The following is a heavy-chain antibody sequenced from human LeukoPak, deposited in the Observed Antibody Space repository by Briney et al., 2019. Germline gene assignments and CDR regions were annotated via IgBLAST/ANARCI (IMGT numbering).Heavy chain of an antibody. V-gene: IGHV1-69*13. Sequence: ASVKVSCKASVGTFSSYAFSWVRQPPGQGLEWMGGIIPIFGTAKYAQKFQGRVTITAEESTSTAYMELSSLRTEDTAVYYCAREPVGFSNLGDGYYWGQGALVTVSS. CDR1: VGTFSSYA. CDR2: IIPIFGTA. CDR3: AREPVGFSNLGDGYY. J-gene: IGHJ4*02. D-gene: IGHD4-11*01.